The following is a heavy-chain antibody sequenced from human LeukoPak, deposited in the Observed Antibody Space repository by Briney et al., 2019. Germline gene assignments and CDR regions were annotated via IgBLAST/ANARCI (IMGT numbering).Heavy chain of an antibody. V-gene: IGHV1-69*13. CDR2: IIPIFGTA. J-gene: IGHJ5*02. D-gene: IGHD2-2*01. CDR3: AKVVTPRYCSTPSCYWKGWFDP. Sequence: SVKVSCKASGGTFSRYAMSWVRQAPGQGLEWMGGIIPIFGTASFAQKFQGRVTITADESTGTAYMELSSLRSEDTAVYYCAKVVTPRYCSTPSCYWKGWFDPWGQGTLVTVSS. CDR1: GGTFSRYA.